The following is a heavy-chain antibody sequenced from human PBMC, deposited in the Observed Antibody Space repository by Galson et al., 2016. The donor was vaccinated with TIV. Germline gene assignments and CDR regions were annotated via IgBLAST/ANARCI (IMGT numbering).Heavy chain of an antibody. V-gene: IGHV3-30*19. CDR2: LRYNGNSN. J-gene: IGHJ4*02. CDR1: GFSITNYG. CDR3: VRAIRTSVACDPFDY. D-gene: IGHD2-8*02. Sequence: SLRLSCAASGFSITNYGIHWVRQSPGRGLEAVGILRYNGNSNYYLESVKGRFTISRDTSKNTLYLEMNSLRTEDAAVYYCVRAIRTSVACDPFDYWGQGTQVTVSS.